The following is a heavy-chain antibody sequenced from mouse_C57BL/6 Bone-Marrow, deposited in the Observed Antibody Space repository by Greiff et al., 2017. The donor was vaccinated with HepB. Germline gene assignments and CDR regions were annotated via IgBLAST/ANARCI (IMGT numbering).Heavy chain of an antibody. CDR3: VRGEGQLSTGTVFDY. V-gene: IGHV10-3*01. CDR1: GFTFNTYA. D-gene: IGHD4-1*02. Sequence: DVMLVESGGGLVQPKGSLKLSCAASGFTFNTYAMHWVRQAPGKGLEWVARIRSKSSNYATYYADSVKDRFTISRDDSQSMLYLQMNNLKTEDTAMYYCVRGEGQLSTGTVFDYWGQGTTLTVSS. J-gene: IGHJ2*01. CDR2: IRSKSSNYAT.